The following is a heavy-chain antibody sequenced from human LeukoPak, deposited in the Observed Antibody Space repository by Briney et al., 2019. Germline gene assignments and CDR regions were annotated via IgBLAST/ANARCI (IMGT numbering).Heavy chain of an antibody. J-gene: IGHJ4*02. Sequence: PGGSLRLSCAASGFTFSSYSMNWVRQAPGKGLEWIGSIFDSGRTYYNPSLKSRVTISLDTSKNQFSLKLSSVTAADTAVYCARGFSRFYSSGWSFDYWGQGTLVTVSS. CDR1: GFTFSSYS. V-gene: IGHV4-39*07. CDR3: ARGFSRFYSSGWSFDY. D-gene: IGHD6-19*01. CDR2: IFDSGRT.